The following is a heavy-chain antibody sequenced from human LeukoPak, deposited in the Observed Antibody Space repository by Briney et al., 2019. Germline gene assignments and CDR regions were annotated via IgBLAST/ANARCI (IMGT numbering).Heavy chain of an antibody. CDR1: GLTVSSYG. V-gene: IGHV3-48*04. J-gene: IGHJ4*02. CDR2: ISSSGSAI. CDR3: ARANYYDTSGFDY. D-gene: IGHD3-22*01. Sequence: GGSLRLSCGASGLTVSSYGMSWVRQAPGKGLEWVSYISSSGSAIYYADSVKGRFTISRDNAKNSLYLQMNSLRAEDTAVYYCARANYYDTSGFDYWGQGTLVTVSS.